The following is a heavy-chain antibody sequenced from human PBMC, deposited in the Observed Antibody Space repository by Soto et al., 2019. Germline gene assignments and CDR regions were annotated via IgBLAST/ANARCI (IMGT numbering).Heavy chain of an antibody. D-gene: IGHD3-10*01. J-gene: IGHJ5*02. Sequence: SETLSLTCTASGGSINTYYWSWIRQPPGKGLEWIGYIYYSGSTNYNPSLKSRVTMSVDTSKNQFSLNLRSVTAADTAVYYCARDDVGDVWFDPWGQGTLVTVSS. V-gene: IGHV4-59*01. CDR1: GGSINTYY. CDR2: IYYSGST. CDR3: ARDDVGDVWFDP.